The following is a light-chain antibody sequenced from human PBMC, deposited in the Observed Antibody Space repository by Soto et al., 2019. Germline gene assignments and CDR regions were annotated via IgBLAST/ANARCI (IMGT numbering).Light chain of an antibody. Sequence: EIVMTQSPATLSVSPGERATVSCRASQSVSSNLAWYQQKPGQAPRLLIYGASARATGIPARFSGSGSGTEFTLTISSPLSEDFAVYYCQQYNNWPPLFGQGTRLEIK. CDR3: QQYNNWPPL. J-gene: IGKJ5*01. CDR2: GAS. CDR1: QSVSSN. V-gene: IGKV3-15*01.